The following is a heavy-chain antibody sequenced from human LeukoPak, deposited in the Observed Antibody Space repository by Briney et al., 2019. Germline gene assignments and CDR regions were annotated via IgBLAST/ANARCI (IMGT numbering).Heavy chain of an antibody. CDR1: GGSISSSSYY. CDR3: ARAKYSSGWRDAFDI. D-gene: IGHD6-19*01. Sequence: SETLSLTCTVSGGSISSSSYYWGWIRQPPGKGLEWIGSIYYSGSTYYNPSLKSRVTISVDKSKNQFSLKLSSVTAADTAVYYCARAKYSSGWRDAFDIWGQGTMVTVSS. J-gene: IGHJ3*02. V-gene: IGHV4-39*07. CDR2: IYYSGST.